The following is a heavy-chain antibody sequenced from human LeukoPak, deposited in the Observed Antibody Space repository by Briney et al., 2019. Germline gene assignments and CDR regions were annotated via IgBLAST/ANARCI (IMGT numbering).Heavy chain of an antibody. V-gene: IGHV3-11*01. CDR3: TRDPRPCDY. CDR1: GFSLSDSY. CDR2: ISGSGSVR. J-gene: IGHJ4*02. Sequence: GGSLRLSCAASGFSLSDSYMTWIRQVPGKGLEFVSYISGSGSVRVYTDSVKGRFTISRDNAKSLLYLEMNSLRTEDTAIYYCTRDPRPCDYWGQGTLVTVSS. D-gene: IGHD5-12*01.